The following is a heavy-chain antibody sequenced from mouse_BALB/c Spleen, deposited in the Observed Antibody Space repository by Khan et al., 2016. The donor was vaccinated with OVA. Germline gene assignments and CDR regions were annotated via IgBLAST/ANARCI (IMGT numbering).Heavy chain of an antibody. CDR3: ATNMFRAMDY. J-gene: IGHJ4*01. V-gene: IGHV14-1*02. CDR2: IDPENGNT. CDR1: GFNIKDYY. Sequence: VQLQQSGAELVRPGALVKLSCKASGFNIKDYYMHWVKQRPEQGLEWIGWIDPENGNTIYDPKFQGKASITADTSSNTAYLQLSSLTSEDTAVYYCATNMFRAMDYWGQGTSVTVSS.